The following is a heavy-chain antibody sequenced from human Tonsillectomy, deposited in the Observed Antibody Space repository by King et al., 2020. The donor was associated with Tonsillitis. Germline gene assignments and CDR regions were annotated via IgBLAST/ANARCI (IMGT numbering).Heavy chain of an antibody. CDR3: ARASTTYCSGGSCLYYYYGLDV. V-gene: IGHV1-2*02. D-gene: IGHD2-15*01. CDR2: INPKSGGT. CDR1: EYTFPDYY. Sequence: QLVQSGAEVKKPGASVKVSCKASEYTFPDYYMHWVRQAPGQGLEWMGWINPKSGGTNYAQQFQGRVTLSRDTSISTAYMELSGLSSDDTAVYYCARASTTYCSGGSCLYYYYGLDVWGQGTTVTVSS. J-gene: IGHJ6*02.